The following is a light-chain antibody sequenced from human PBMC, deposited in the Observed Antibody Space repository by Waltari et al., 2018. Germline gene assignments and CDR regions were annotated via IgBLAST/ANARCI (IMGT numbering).Light chain of an antibody. Sequence: DIQMTQSPSSLSASVGDRVPITCRPSQSISSYLNWYQQKPGKAPKLLIYAASSLQSGVPSRFSGSGSGTEFTLTINSLQTDDFATYYCQQYNSYSYTFGQGTKLEI. J-gene: IGKJ2*01. CDR1: QSISSY. CDR3: QQYNSYSYT. V-gene: IGKV1-39*01. CDR2: AAS.